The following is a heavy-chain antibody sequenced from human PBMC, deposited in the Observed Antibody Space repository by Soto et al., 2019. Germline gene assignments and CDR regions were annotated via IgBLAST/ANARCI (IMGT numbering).Heavy chain of an antibody. CDR2: INYSGST. D-gene: IGHD6-13*01. CDR1: GGSISSYY. CDR3: ASFIAAAGYFDY. J-gene: IGHJ4*02. V-gene: IGHV4-59*01. Sequence: QVQLQESGPGLVKPSETLSLTCTVSGGSISSYYWSWIRQPPGKGLEWIGYINYSGSTNYNPSLKSRVTISVITSKNQFSLKLSSVTAADTAVYYCASFIAAAGYFDYWGQGTLVTVSS.